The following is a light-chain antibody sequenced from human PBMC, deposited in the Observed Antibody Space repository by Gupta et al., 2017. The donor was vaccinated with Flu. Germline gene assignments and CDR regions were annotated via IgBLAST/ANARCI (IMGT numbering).Light chain of an antibody. J-gene: IGKJ5*01. CDR2: DAS. V-gene: IGKV3-11*01. CDR1: QSVSSY. CDR3: QQRSNWPPIT. Sequence: ATLSLSPWERATLSCRASQSVSSYLAWYQQKPGQAPRLLIYDASNRATGIPARFSGSGSGTDFTLTISSLEPEDFAVYYCQQRSNWPPITFGQGTRLEIK.